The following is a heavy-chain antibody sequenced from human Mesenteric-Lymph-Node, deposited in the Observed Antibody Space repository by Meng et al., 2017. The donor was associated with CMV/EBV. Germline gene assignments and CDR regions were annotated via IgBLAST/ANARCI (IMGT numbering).Heavy chain of an antibody. CDR2: INHDGSEK. Sequence: GESLKISCAASGFTFSTYWMSWVRQAPGKGLEWVANINHDGSEKYYVDSVRGRFTISRDNAKNSLYLQMNSLRAEDTAVYYCARGQYYFDYWGQGTLVTVSS. CDR3: ARGQYYFDY. CDR1: GFTFSTYW. J-gene: IGHJ4*02. V-gene: IGHV3-7*01.